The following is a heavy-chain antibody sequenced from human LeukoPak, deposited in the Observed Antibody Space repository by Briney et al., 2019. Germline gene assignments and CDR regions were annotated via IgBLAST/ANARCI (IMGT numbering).Heavy chain of an antibody. CDR2: IGSDNKP. D-gene: IGHD3-10*01. CDR3: AREGGGAYYYGAGAEFDY. J-gene: IGHJ4*02. V-gene: IGHV3-23*01. CDR1: GFTFSAYA. Sequence: GGSLRLSCEASGFTFSAYAMTWVRQAPGKGLEWVSSIGSDNKPHYSESVKGRFAIFSGNSKIMLYLKRHSVRAEDTAVYYCAREGGGAYYYGAGAEFDYWGQGTLVTVS.